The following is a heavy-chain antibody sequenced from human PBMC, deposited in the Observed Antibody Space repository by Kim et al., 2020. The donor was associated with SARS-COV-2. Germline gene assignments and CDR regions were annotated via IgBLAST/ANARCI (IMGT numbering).Heavy chain of an antibody. Sequence: VKGRFTISRDNSKNTLYLQMNSLRAEDTAVYYCARDLRGSGYYYYYYGMAVWGQGTTVTVSS. J-gene: IGHJ6*02. D-gene: IGHD3-3*01. V-gene: IGHV3-30*01. CDR3: ARDLRGSGYYYYYYGMAV.